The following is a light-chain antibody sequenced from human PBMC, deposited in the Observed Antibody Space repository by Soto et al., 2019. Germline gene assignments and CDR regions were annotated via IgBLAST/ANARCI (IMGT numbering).Light chain of an antibody. V-gene: IGKV1-9*01. J-gene: IGKJ1*01. CDR1: QGISSY. CDR3: QQYNSYST. Sequence: QLTQSPSSLSASVGDRVTITCRASQGISSYFAWYQQKPGKAPKLLIYGASTLQSGVPSRFSGSGSGTDFTLTISSLQPEDFATYYCQQYNSYSTFGQGTKVEIK. CDR2: GAS.